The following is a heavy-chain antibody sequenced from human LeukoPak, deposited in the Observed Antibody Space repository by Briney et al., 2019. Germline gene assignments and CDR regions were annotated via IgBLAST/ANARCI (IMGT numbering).Heavy chain of an antibody. CDR3: ARSDRIAGSYFDY. J-gene: IGHJ4*02. D-gene: IGHD6-13*01. CDR2: INPNSGGT. V-gene: IGHV1-2*02. CDR1: GYTFNGYY. Sequence: ASVKVSCKASGYTFNGYYMHWVRHAPGQGLEWMGWINPNSGGTNYAQKFQGRVTMTRDTSISTAYMELSRLRSDDTAVYYCARSDRIAGSYFDYWGQGTLVTVSS.